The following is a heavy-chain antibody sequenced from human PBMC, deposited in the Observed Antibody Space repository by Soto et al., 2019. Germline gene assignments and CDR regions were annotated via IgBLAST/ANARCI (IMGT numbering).Heavy chain of an antibody. V-gene: IGHV3-21*06. CDR1: GFTFSSYS. J-gene: IGHJ6*02. CDR3: ARHSQIAAAGTYYYYGMDV. Sequence: GGSLRLSCAASGFTFSSYSMTWVRQAPGKGLEWVSSISSSSRYIYYADSVKGRFTISRDNAKNSLYVQMDSLRDEDTAVYYCARHSQIAAAGTYYYYGMDVWGQGTTVTVSS. D-gene: IGHD6-13*01. CDR2: ISSSSRYI.